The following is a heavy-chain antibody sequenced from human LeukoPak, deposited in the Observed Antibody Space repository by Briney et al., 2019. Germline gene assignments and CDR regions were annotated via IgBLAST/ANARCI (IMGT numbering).Heavy chain of an antibody. J-gene: IGHJ4*02. CDR2: ISGSGGST. CDR3: AKGTGYTSSSGSVLDY. V-gene: IGHV3-23*01. CDR1: GFTFNNYA. D-gene: IGHD6-6*01. Sequence: QPGVSLRLSCAASGFTFNNYAMNWVRQAPGKGLELVSVISGSGGSTQYADSVKGRFTISRDNSKDTLYLQMNSLRAEDTAVYYCAKGTGYTSSSGSVLDYWGQGTLVTVSS.